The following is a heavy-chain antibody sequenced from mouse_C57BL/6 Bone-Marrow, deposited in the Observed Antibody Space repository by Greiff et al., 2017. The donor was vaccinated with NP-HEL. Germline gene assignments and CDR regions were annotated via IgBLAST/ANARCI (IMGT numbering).Heavy chain of an antibody. CDR3: ANYRYYAMDY. D-gene: IGHD2-12*01. V-gene: IGHV1-58*01. Sequence: VQLQQSGAELVRPGSSVKMSCKTSGYTFTSYGINWVKQRPGQGLEWIGYIYIGNGDTEYNEKFKGKATLTSDTSSSTAYMQLSSLTSEDSAISFFANYRYYAMDYWGQGTSVTVSS. CDR1: GYTFTSYG. CDR2: IYIGNGDT. J-gene: IGHJ4*01.